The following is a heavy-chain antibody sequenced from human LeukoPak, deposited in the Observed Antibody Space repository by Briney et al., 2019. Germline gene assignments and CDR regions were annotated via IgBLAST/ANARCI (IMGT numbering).Heavy chain of an antibody. CDR1: GFTFSSYA. Sequence: PAGGSLRLSCAASGFTFSSYAMSWVRQAPGKGLEWVSAISGSGGSTYYADSVKGRFTISRDNSKNTLYLQMNSLRAEDTAVYYCAKVSYPVVAAKLTRASGAHFDYWGQGTLVTVSS. CDR3: AKVSYPVVAAKLTRASGAHFDY. D-gene: IGHD2-15*01. J-gene: IGHJ4*02. V-gene: IGHV3-23*01. CDR2: ISGSGGST.